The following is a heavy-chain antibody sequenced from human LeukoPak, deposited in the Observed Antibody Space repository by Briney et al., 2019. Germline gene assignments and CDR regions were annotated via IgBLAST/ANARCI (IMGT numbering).Heavy chain of an antibody. CDR2: IDPNSGGT. J-gene: IGHJ4*02. Sequence: ASVKVSCKASGYTFTGYYMHWVRQAPGQGLEWMGWIDPNSGGTNYAQKFQGRVTMTRDTSISTAYMELNRQRSDDTAVYYCARTERGYSGSAFDYWGQGTLVTVSS. CDR3: ARTERGYSGSAFDY. V-gene: IGHV1-2*02. CDR1: GYTFTGYY. D-gene: IGHD5-12*01.